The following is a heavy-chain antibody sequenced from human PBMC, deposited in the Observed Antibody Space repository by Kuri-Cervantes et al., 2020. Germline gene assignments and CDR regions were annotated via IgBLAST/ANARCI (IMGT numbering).Heavy chain of an antibody. Sequence: GESLKISCAAAGFSFNNYAMHLVRQAPGKGLEWVGIIIYDGSNKYYGDSVKGRFTISRDNSKNTLYLQLNSLRAEDTAVYYCAKEGTYYYDSSGYYFDSWGQGTLVTVSS. V-gene: IGHV3-30-3*01. D-gene: IGHD3-22*01. CDR3: AKEGTYYYDSSGYYFDS. CDR2: IIYDGSNK. CDR1: GFSFNNYA. J-gene: IGHJ4*02.